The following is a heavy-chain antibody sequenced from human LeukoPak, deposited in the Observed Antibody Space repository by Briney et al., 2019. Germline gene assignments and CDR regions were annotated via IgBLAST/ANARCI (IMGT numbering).Heavy chain of an antibody. J-gene: IGHJ2*01. V-gene: IGHV1-2*02. Sequence: ASVKASYKPSGYTFTGYYMHWVRQAPGQGLEWMGWINPNSGGTNYAQKVQGRVTMTRDTSITTAYMELSRLSSDDTAVYYCARHPGKVTNDWYFDLWGRGSLVTVSS. CDR2: INPNSGGT. CDR1: GYTFTGYY. CDR3: ARHPGKVTNDWYFDL. D-gene: IGHD4-23*01.